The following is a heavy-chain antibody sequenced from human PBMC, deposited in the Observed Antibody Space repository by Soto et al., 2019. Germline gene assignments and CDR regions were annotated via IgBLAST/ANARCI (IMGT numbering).Heavy chain of an antibody. Sequence: SETLSLTCTVSGGYVSSGSYYWSWIRQPPGKGLEWIGYIYYSGSTNYNPSLKSRVTISVDTSKNQFSLKLSSVTAADTAVYYCARVSDYTFDPWGQGTLVTVSS. V-gene: IGHV4-61*01. CDR1: GGYVSSGSYY. CDR3: ARVSDYTFDP. D-gene: IGHD4-4*01. CDR2: IYYSGST. J-gene: IGHJ5*02.